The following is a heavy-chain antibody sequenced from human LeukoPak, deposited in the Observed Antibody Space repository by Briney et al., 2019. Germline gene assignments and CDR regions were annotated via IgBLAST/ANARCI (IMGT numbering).Heavy chain of an antibody. D-gene: IGHD2-15*01. J-gene: IGHJ4*02. Sequence: GGSLRLSCAASGFTFSSYWMSWVRQAPGKGLEWVANIKQDGSEKYYVDSVKGRFTISRDNAKNSLYLQMNSLRAEDTAVYYCARGLHTIVVVVAATLDYWGQGTLVTVSS. CDR3: ARGLHTIVVVVAATLDY. CDR1: GFTFSSYW. V-gene: IGHV3-7*04. CDR2: IKQDGSEK.